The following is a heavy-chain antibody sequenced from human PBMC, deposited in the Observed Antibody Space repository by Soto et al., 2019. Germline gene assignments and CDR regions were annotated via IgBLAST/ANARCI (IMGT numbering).Heavy chain of an antibody. Sequence: SVKVSCKASGDTFSSYAISWVRQAPGQGLEWMGGIIPIFDTPNYAQKFQGRVTITADESTNTAYMELSSLRSEDTAVYYRARGGQGGSPSPYYYYGMDVWGQGTTVTVSS. J-gene: IGHJ6*02. CDR1: GDTFSSYA. CDR2: IIPIFDTP. V-gene: IGHV1-69*13. D-gene: IGHD6-13*01. CDR3: ARGGQGGSPSPYYYYGMDV.